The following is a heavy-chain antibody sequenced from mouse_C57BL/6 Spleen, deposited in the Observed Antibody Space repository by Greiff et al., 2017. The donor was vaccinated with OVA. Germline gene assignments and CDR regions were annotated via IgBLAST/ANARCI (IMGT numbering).Heavy chain of an antibody. CDR3: ARNGNSDGPAFED. Sequence: VQGVESGPGLVAPSPSLSITCTVSGFSLTSYAISWVRQPPGQGLEWLGVIWTGGGTNYNSALKSRLSISKDNSKSQVFLKMNRLHTDDTSGDYGARNGNSDGPAFEDWGQGTTLTVSS. CDR2: IWTGGGT. V-gene: IGHV2-9-1*01. CDR1: GFSLTSYA. D-gene: IGHD1-1*01. J-gene: IGHJ2*01.